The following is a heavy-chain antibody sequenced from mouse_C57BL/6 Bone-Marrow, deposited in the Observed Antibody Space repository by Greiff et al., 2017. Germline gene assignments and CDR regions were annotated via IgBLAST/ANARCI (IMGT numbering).Heavy chain of an antibody. J-gene: IGHJ2*01. Sequence: DVPLVESGGGLVKPGGSLKLSCAASGFTFSDYGMHWVRQAPEKGLEWVAYISSGSSTIYYADTVKGRFTISRDNAKNTLFLQMTSLRSEDTAMYYCARLFTTVVATGDYWGQGTTLTVSS. D-gene: IGHD1-1*01. CDR2: ISSGSSTI. CDR3: ARLFTTVVATGDY. CDR1: GFTFSDYG. V-gene: IGHV5-17*01.